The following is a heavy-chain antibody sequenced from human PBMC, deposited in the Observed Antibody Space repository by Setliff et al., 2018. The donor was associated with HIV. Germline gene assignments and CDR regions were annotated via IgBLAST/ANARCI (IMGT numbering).Heavy chain of an antibody. CDR3: FWSGYPRSHFDS. Sequence: SETLSLTCSVSGGILTSYYWSWIRQPPGKGLEWIGNVYYNGSTNYNPSLKSRITISADTSRIQFSLKLGSVTAADTAVYYDFWSGYPRSHFDSWGQGTLVTVSS. J-gene: IGHJ4*02. V-gene: IGHV4-59*03. CDR2: VYYNGST. D-gene: IGHD3-3*01. CDR1: GGILTSYY.